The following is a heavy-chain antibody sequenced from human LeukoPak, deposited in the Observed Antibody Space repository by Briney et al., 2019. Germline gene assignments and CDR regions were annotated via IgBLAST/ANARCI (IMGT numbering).Heavy chain of an antibody. Sequence: SETLSLTCAVYGGSFSGYYWSWIRQPPGKGLEWIGEINHSGSTNYNPSLKCRVTISVDTSKNQFSLKLSSVTAADTAVYYCARKKTYYDFWSGYQRHNWFDPWGQGTLVTVSS. CDR1: GGSFSGYY. CDR3: ARKKTYYDFWSGYQRHNWFDP. J-gene: IGHJ5*02. CDR2: INHSGST. D-gene: IGHD3-3*01. V-gene: IGHV4-34*01.